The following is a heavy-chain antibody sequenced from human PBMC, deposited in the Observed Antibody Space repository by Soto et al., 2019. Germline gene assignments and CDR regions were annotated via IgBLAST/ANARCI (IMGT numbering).Heavy chain of an antibody. CDR3: ARLEQLVNYYYYYGMDV. D-gene: IGHD6-13*01. Sequence: SETLSLTCTVSGGSISSSSYYWGWIRHPPGKGLEWIGSIYYSGSTYYNPSLKSRVTISVDTSKNQFSLKLSSVTAADTAVYYCARLEQLVNYYYYYGMDVWGQGTTVTVSS. V-gene: IGHV4-39*01. CDR1: GGSISSSSYY. J-gene: IGHJ6*02. CDR2: IYYSGST.